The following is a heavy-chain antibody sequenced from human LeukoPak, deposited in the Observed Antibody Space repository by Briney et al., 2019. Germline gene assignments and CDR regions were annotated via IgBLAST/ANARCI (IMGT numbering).Heavy chain of an antibody. D-gene: IGHD4-17*01. CDR1: GYTFTSYY. Sequence: ASVKVSCKASGYTFTSYYMHWVRQAPGQGLEWMGIINPSGGSTSYAQKFQGRVTMTRDTSTSTVYMELSSLRSEDTAVYYCARVITVYNDYEEVAEYFQHWGQGTLVIVSS. J-gene: IGHJ1*01. CDR2: INPSGGST. V-gene: IGHV1-46*01. CDR3: ARVITVYNDYEEVAEYFQH.